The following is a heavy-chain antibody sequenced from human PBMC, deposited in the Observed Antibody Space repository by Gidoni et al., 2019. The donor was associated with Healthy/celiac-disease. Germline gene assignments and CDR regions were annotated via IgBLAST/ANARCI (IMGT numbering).Heavy chain of an antibody. V-gene: IGHV1-69*01. J-gene: IGHJ6*02. CDR1: GGTFSSYA. CDR3: ARDSFYDYVWGSYRYASHGPPYYYGMDV. CDR2: IIPIFGTA. Sequence: QVQLVQSGAEVKKPGSSVKVSCKASGGTFSSYAISWGRQTPGQGLEWRGGIIPIFGTANYAQKFQGRVTITADESTSTAYMELSSLRSEDTAVYYCARDSFYDYVWGSYRYASHGPPYYYGMDVWGQGTTVTVSS. D-gene: IGHD3-16*02.